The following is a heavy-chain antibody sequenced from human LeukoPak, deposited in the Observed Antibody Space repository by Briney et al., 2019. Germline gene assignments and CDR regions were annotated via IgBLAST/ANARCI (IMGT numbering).Heavy chain of an antibody. V-gene: IGHV4-39*07. CDR1: GGSISSSSYY. J-gene: IGHJ4*02. CDR3: ARVPTVTFFDY. D-gene: IGHD4-17*01. CDR2: IYYSGST. Sequence: SETLSLTCTVSGGSISSSSYYWGWIRQPPGKGLEWIGSIYYSGSTYYNPSLKSRVTISVDTSKNQFSLKLSSVTAADTAVYYCARVPTVTFFDYWGQGTLVTVSS.